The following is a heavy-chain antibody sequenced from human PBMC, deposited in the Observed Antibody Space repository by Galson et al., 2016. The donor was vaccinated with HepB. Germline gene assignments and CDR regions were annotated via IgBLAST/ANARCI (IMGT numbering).Heavy chain of an antibody. CDR2: IGYDGSGK. CDR3: AKIYDEFWSGYYYSHYGMDV. Sequence: SLRLSCAASGVIFSKYAMHWVRQAPGQGLEWVAVIGYDGSGKYYVDSVKGRFTISRDNSKNTLHLQMNGLRAEDTAVYYCAKIYDEFWSGYYYSHYGMDVWGKGTRVTVSS. J-gene: IGHJ6*04. V-gene: IGHV3-30*18. D-gene: IGHD3-3*01. CDR1: GVIFSKYA.